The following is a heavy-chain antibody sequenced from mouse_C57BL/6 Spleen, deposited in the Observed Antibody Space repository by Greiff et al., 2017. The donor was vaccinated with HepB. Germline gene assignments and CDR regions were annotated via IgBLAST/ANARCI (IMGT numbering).Heavy chain of an antibody. CDR3: TRSKGYDYDEGFAD. D-gene: IGHD2-4*01. CDR2: IYPGNSDT. Sequence: SGTVLARPGASVKMSCKTSGYTFTSYWMHWVKQRPGQGLEWIGAIYPGNSDTSYNQKFKGKAKLTAVTSASTAYMELSSLTNEDSAVYYCTRSKGYDYDEGFADWGQGTLVTVSA. V-gene: IGHV1-5*01. CDR1: GYTFTSYW. J-gene: IGHJ3*01.